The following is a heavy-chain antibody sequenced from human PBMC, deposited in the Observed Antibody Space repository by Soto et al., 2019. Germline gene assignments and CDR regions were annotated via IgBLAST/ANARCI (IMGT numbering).Heavy chain of an antibody. D-gene: IGHD5-12*01. CDR1: GYTFTSYG. Sequence: ASVKVSCKASGYTFTSYGISWVRQAPGQGLEWMGWISAYNGNTNYAQKLQGRVTMTTDTSTSTAYMELRSLRSDDTAVYYCARDKWLAVFGYNWFDPWGQGTLVTVSS. V-gene: IGHV1-18*01. CDR3: ARDKWLAVFGYNWFDP. J-gene: IGHJ5*02. CDR2: ISAYNGNT.